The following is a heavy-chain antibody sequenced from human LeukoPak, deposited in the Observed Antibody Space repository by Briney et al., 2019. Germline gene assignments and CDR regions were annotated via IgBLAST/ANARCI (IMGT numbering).Heavy chain of an antibody. CDR3: ARQPYMLGAYYFDY. J-gene: IGHJ4*02. D-gene: IGHD1-26*01. CDR2: IFYSGDT. CDR1: SASMTIYY. V-gene: IGHV4-59*08. Sequence: SEPLSLTCTHPSASMTIYYWSWIRQPPGKGLEWIGYIFYSGDTNYNPSPKSRVTLSVGTSKNQCSLILRSVTAADTAVYYCARQPYMLGAYYFDYWDQGTLVTVSS.